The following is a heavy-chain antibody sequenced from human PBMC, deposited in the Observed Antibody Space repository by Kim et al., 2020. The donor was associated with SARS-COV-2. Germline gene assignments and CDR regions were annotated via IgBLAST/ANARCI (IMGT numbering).Heavy chain of an antibody. CDR3: ARAEDVPYYYYGMDV. Sequence: PSLTSRVTITVDTSKNQFSLKLSSVTAADTAVYYCARAEDVPYYYYGMDVWGQGTTVTVSS. V-gene: IGHV4-59*01. J-gene: IGHJ6*02. D-gene: IGHD2-15*01.